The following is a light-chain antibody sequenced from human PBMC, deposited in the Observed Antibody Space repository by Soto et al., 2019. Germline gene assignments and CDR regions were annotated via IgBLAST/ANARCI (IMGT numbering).Light chain of an antibody. V-gene: IGKV3-20*01. CDR1: QSVSSSY. CDR2: GSS. CDR3: QQYGSSPPTYT. J-gene: IGKJ2*01. Sequence: EIVLTQSPGTLSLSPGERATLSCRASQSVSSSYLAWYQQTPGQAPMLLIYGSSSRATGIPDRFSGSGSGTDFTLTISRLEPEDFAVYYCQQYGSSPPTYTFGQGTKLEIK.